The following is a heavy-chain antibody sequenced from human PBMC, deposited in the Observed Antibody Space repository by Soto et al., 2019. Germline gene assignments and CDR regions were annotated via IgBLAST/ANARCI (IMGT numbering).Heavy chain of an antibody. Sequence: QVQLVQSGAEVKKPGSSVKVSCTASGGTFSSYAISWVRQAPGQGLEWMGGIIPIFGTANYAQKFQGRVTITADESTSTAYMELRSPRSEDTAVYYCARGLITSSSWEHLDYWGQGTLVTVSS. V-gene: IGHV1-69*01. D-gene: IGHD6-13*01. J-gene: IGHJ4*02. CDR3: ARGLITSSSWEHLDY. CDR1: GGTFSSYA. CDR2: IIPIFGTA.